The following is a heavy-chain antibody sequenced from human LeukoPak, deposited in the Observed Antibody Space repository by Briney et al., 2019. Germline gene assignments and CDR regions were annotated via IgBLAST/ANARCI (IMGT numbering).Heavy chain of an antibody. J-gene: IGHJ4*02. V-gene: IGHV3-7*01. CDR1: GFTFSSYW. D-gene: IGHD5-12*01. CDR3: ARYSGYDAPDY. Sequence: PGGSLRLSCAAFGFTFSSYWMSWVRQAPGKGLEWVANIKQDGSEKYYVDSVKGRFTISRDNAKNSLYLQMNSLRAEDTAVYYCARYSGYDAPDYWGQGTLVTLSS. CDR2: IKQDGSEK.